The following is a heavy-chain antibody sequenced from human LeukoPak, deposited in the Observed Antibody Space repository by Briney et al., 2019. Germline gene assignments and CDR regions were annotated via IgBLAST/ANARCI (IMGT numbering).Heavy chain of an antibody. CDR3: ARLSGLYYYDSSGTDY. J-gene: IGHJ4*02. CDR1: GGTFSSYA. CDR2: IIPILGTA. D-gene: IGHD3-22*01. V-gene: IGHV1-69*05. Sequence: SVKVSCKASGGTFSSYAISWVRQAPGQGLEWMGGIIPILGTANYAQKFQGRVTITTDESTSTAYMELSSLRSEDTAVYYCARLSGLYYYDSSGTDYWGQGTLVTVSS.